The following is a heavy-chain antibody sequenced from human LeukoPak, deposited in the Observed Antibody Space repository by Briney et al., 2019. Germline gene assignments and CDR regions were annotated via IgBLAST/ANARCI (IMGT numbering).Heavy chain of an antibody. CDR2: IYYSGST. J-gene: IGHJ3*01. Sequence: SETLSLTCTVSGGSISSSSYYWGWIRQPPGKGLEWIGSIYYSGSTFYNPSLKSRITISVDTSKNHFSLELRSVTAADTAIYYCARNMTAITRLDVFDLWGPGTMVTVSS. CDR3: ARNMTAITRLDVFDL. V-gene: IGHV4-39*02. CDR1: GGSISSSSYY. D-gene: IGHD2-21*02.